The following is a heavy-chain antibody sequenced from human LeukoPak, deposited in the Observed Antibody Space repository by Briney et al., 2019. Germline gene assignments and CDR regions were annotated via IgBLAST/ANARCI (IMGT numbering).Heavy chain of an antibody. Sequence: SETLSLTCTVSGGSISSYYWSWIRQPPGKGLEWIGYICYSGNTNYNPSLKSRVTISVDTSKNQFSLKLSSVTAADTAVYYCARDASSYGSGSYYPDWGQGTLVTVSS. CDR2: ICYSGNT. J-gene: IGHJ4*02. D-gene: IGHD3-10*01. CDR3: ARDASSYGSGSYYPD. CDR1: GGSISSYY. V-gene: IGHV4-59*01.